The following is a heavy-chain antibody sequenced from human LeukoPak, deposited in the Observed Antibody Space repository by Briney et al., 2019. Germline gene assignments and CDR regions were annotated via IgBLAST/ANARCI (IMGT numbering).Heavy chain of an antibody. J-gene: IGHJ4*02. D-gene: IGHD3-10*01. V-gene: IGHV3-23*01. CDR2: ISGSGGST. CDR1: GFTFSSYA. CDR3: GRYYYGSGSYLPPYYFDY. Sequence: GGSLRLSCAASGFTFSSYAMSWVRQAPGKGLEWVSAISGSGGSTYYADSVKGRFTISRDNSKNTLYLQMNSLRAEDTAVYYCGRYYYGSGSYLPPYYFDYWGQGTLVTVSS.